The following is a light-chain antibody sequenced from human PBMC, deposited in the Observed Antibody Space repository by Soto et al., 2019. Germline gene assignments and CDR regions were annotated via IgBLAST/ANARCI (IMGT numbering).Light chain of an antibody. J-gene: IGKJ4*01. Sequence: EIVLTQSPATLSVSPGEGATLSCRASQSVSSSCLAWYQQKPGQAPRLLIYGASSRATGIPDRFSGSGSGTDFTLTISRLEPEDFAVYYCQQYGSSPLTFGGGTKVDIK. CDR1: QSVSSSC. V-gene: IGKV3-20*01. CDR3: QQYGSSPLT. CDR2: GAS.